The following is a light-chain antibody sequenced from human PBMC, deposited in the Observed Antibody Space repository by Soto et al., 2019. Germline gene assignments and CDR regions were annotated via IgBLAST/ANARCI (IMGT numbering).Light chain of an antibody. CDR2: AAS. CDR1: QSVSSSY. Sequence: IVLTQSPGTLTLSPGARAPLSCRASQSVSSSYLAWYQQKPGQAPRLLIYAASSRATGIPDRFSGSGSGPDFTLTISRLEPEDCAVYYRKHYSSSPCTFGQGTRLEIK. CDR3: KHYSSSPCT. J-gene: IGKJ5*01. V-gene: IGKV3-20*01.